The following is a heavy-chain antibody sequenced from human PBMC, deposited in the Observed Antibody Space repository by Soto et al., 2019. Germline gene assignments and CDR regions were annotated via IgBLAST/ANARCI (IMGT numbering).Heavy chain of an antibody. CDR3: ARDAPYPNYDFWSGYPGPDY. CDR2: IKQDGSEK. CDR1: GFTFSSYW. D-gene: IGHD3-3*01. Sequence: PWGSLRLSCAASGFTFSSYWMSWVRQAPGKGLEWVANIKQDGSEKYYVDSVKGRFTISRDNAKNSLYLQMNSLRAEDTAVYYCARDAPYPNYDFWSGYPGPDYWGQGTLVTVSS. V-gene: IGHV3-7*01. J-gene: IGHJ4*02.